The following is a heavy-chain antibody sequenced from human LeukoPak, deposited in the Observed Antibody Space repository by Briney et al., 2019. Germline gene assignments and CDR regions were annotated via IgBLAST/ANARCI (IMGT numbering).Heavy chain of an antibody. J-gene: IGHJ3*02. Sequence: GGSLRLSCAASGFTVGNNYVTWVRQAPGKGLEWVSVIYSGGSTHHADSVKGRFTISRDNSKNTLYLQMNSLRAEDTAVYYCARFPRIAAASDAFDIWGQGTMVTVSS. CDR1: GFTVGNNY. D-gene: IGHD6-13*01. CDR3: ARFPRIAAASDAFDI. CDR2: IYSGGST. V-gene: IGHV3-66*01.